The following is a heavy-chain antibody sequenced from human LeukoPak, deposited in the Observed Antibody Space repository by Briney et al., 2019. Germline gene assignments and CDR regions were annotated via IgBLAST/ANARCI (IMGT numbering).Heavy chain of an antibody. D-gene: IGHD2-21*01. V-gene: IGHV3-74*01. J-gene: IGHJ4*02. CDR2: INGDGTDT. CDR1: GFTFTRYW. CDR3: ARDVAGGAHFDY. Sequence: GGSLRLSCAASGFTFTRYWMHWVRQAPGKGLVWVSRINGDGTDTNYADCVKGRFTISRDNAKNTVYLQVNSLRAEDTAVYYCARDVAGGAHFDYWGQGTLVTVSS.